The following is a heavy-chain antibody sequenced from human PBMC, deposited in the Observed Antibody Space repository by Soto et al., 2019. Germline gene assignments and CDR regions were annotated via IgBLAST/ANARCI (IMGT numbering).Heavy chain of an antibody. CDR1: EFTFSSYA. CDR3: ARDETYSSGWTPYYYYYGMDV. CDR2: ISYDGSNK. J-gene: IGHJ6*02. D-gene: IGHD6-19*01. V-gene: IGHV3-30-3*01. Sequence: LRLSCAASEFTFSSYAMHWVRQAPGKGLEWVAVISYDGSNKYYADSVKGRFTISRDNSKNTLYLQMNSLRAEDTAVYYCARDETYSSGWTPYYYYYGMDVWGQGTTVTVSS.